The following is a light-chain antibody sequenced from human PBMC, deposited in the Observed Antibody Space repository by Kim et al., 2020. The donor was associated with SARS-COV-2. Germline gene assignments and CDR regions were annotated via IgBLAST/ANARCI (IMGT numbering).Light chain of an antibody. Sequence: ELTQPPSASGTPGQRVTISCSGSTSNIGSNFVYWYQQLPGTAPKLLIYRDNQRPSGVPDRFSGSKSGTSASLAISGLRSEDEADYYCVSWDDSLTGLYVFGTGTKVTVL. CDR3: VSWDDSLTGLYV. CDR1: TSNIGSNF. V-gene: IGLV1-47*01. J-gene: IGLJ1*01. CDR2: RDN.